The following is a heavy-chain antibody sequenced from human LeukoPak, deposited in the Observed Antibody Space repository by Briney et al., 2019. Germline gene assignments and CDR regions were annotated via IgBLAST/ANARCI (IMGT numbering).Heavy chain of an antibody. CDR3: AREVMDNLRFDY. D-gene: IGHD1-14*01. J-gene: IGHJ4*02. Sequence: ASVKVSCKASGYTFTSYYMHWVRQAPGQGLEWMGIINPSGGDTSYAQKFQGRLTMTRDTSTNTIYMELTSLRSEDTAVYYCAREVMDNLRFDYWGQGTLVTVSS. CDR2: INPSGGDT. V-gene: IGHV1-46*01. CDR1: GYTFTSYY.